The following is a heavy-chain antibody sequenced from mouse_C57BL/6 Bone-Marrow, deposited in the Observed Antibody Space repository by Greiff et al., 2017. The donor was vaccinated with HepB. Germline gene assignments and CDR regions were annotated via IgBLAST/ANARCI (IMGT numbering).Heavy chain of an antibody. V-gene: IGHV1-52*01. CDR3: ARYYGSSSRSSFYWYFDV. CDR2: IDPSDSET. D-gene: IGHD1-1*01. Sequence: QVQLQQPGAELVRPGSSVKLSCKASGYTFTSYWMHWVKLRPIQGLEWIGNIDPSDSETHYNQKFKDKATLTVDKSSSTAYMQLSSLTSEDSAVYYCARYYGSSSRSSFYWYFDVWGTGTTVTVSS. CDR1: GYTFTSYW. J-gene: IGHJ1*03.